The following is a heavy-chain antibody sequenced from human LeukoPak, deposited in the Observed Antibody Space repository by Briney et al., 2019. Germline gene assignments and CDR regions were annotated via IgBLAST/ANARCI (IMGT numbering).Heavy chain of an antibody. CDR3: ARGGYGDYVSR. CDR1: GGTFSSYA. Sequence: SVKVSCKASGGTFSSYAIIWVRQAPGQGLEWMGRIIPILGIANYAQKFQGRVTITADKSTSTAYMELSSLRSEDTAVYYCARGGYGDYVSRWGQGTLVTVSS. D-gene: IGHD4-17*01. CDR2: IIPILGIA. V-gene: IGHV1-69*04. J-gene: IGHJ4*02.